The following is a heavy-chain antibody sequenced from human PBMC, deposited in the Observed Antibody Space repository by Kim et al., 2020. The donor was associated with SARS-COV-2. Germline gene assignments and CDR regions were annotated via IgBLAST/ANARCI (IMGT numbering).Heavy chain of an antibody. J-gene: IGHJ5*02. Sequence: GGSLRLSCEASGFNFKDYAMSWVRQAPGRGLEWISLISASGSATFYADSVRGRFTISRDNSDNILFLQMNSLRAEDTALYYFAKPQMTDVTSGFDPWGQG. CDR1: GFNFKDYA. V-gene: IGHV3-23*01. CDR3: AKPQMTDVTSGFDP. CDR2: ISASGSAT. D-gene: IGHD2-21*02.